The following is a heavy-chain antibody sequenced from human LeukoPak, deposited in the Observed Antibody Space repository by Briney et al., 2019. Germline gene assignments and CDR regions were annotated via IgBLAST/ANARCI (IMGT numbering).Heavy chain of an antibody. CDR2: INHNGGT. V-gene: IGHV4-34*01. J-gene: IGHJ4*02. CDR1: GGSFSGYF. CDR3: ARTRYYYNSRSYGAPYYFDY. D-gene: IGHD3-10*01. Sequence: SETLSLTCAVYGGSFSGYFWSWIRQPPGKGLEWIGDINHNGGTNYNPSLKSRVTISVDTSKNQFSLKLSSVTAADTAVYYCARTRYYYNSRSYGAPYYFDYWGQGTLVTVSS.